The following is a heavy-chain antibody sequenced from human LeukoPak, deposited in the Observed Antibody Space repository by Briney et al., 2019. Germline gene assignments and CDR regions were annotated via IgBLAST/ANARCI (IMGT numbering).Heavy chain of an antibody. D-gene: IGHD1-26*01. CDR3: AKGGKWDVTPFDY. CDR1: GFTFSSYN. Sequence: PGGSLRLSCAGSGFTFSSYNMNWVRQAPGKGLEWVSTISGGGGSTYYADSVKGRFTISRDNSKNTLYLQVNSLRAEDTAVYYCAKGGKWDVTPFDYWGQGTLVTVSS. J-gene: IGHJ4*02. CDR2: ISGGGGST. V-gene: IGHV3-23*01.